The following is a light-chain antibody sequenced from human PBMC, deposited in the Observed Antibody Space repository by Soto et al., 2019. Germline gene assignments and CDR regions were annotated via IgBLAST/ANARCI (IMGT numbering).Light chain of an antibody. V-gene: IGKV1-39*01. CDR2: AAS. CDR1: QSISSY. CDR3: QQSYSTPPWT. Sequence: DIQMTQSASSLSASLGDRVTITWRASQSISSYLNWYQQKPGKAPKLLIYAASSLQSGVPSRFSGSASGTDFTLTISSLQPEDFATYYCQQSYSTPPWTFGPGTKVDIK. J-gene: IGKJ3*01.